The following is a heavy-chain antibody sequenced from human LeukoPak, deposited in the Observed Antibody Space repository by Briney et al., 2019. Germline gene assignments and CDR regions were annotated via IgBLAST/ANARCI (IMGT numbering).Heavy chain of an antibody. D-gene: IGHD5-12*01. V-gene: IGHV4-61*01. Sequence: SETLSLTCTVSGYSISSGHYWSWIRQPPGKGLEWIGYLYYSGSTNYSPSLKSRVTISVDTSKNQVSLKLSSVTAADTAVYYCARASGYDFRFDYWGQGTLVTVSS. CDR3: ARASGYDFRFDY. CDR1: GYSISSGHY. CDR2: LYYSGST. J-gene: IGHJ4*02.